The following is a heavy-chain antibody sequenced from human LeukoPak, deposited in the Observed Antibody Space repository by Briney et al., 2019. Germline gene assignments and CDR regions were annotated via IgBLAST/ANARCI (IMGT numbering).Heavy chain of an antibody. V-gene: IGHV3-30*02. J-gene: IGHJ4*02. Sequence: GGSLRLSRAASGFTFSSYGMHWVRQAPGKGLEWVAFIRYDGSNKYYADSVKGRFTISRDNSKNTLYLQMNSLRAEDTAVYSCAKDRLGALLYFDSWGQGTLVTVSS. CDR1: GFTFSSYG. CDR2: IRYDGSNK. CDR3: AKDRLGALLYFDS. D-gene: IGHD1-26*01.